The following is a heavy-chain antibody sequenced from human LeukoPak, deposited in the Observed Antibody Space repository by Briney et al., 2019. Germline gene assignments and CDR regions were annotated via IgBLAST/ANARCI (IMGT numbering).Heavy chain of an antibody. Sequence: GASVKVSCKASGGTFSSYAISWVRQAPGQGLEWMGWISTYNGHTNYAQKLQGRVTMTKDTSTTTAYMELRSLRSDDTAVYYCAILPLITMVRGASGDYWGQGTLVTVSS. D-gene: IGHD3-10*01. J-gene: IGHJ4*02. CDR2: ISTYNGHT. CDR1: GGTFSSYA. V-gene: IGHV1-18*01. CDR3: AILPLITMVRGASGDY.